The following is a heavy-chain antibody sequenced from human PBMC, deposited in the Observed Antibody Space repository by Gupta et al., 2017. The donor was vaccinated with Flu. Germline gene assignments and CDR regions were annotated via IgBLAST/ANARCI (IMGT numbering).Heavy chain of an antibody. J-gene: IGHJ4*02. V-gene: IGHV4-39*01. Sequence: GIRQPPGKGLEWIGSIYYSGSTYYNPSLKSRVTIAVETSKNQFSLKPSSVAAADTAVYYCARHHRGLGAFDYWGQGTLVTVSS. D-gene: IGHD3-16*01. CDR2: IYYSGST. CDR3: ARHHRGLGAFDY.